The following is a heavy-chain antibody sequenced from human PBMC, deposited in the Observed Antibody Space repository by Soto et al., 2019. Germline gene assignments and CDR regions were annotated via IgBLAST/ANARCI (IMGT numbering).Heavy chain of an antibody. CDR3: SRVDPGETSPFDN. V-gene: IGHV1-3*01. D-gene: IGHD3-10*01. J-gene: IGHJ4*02. Sequence: ASVKVSCKASGYTFTSYAMHWVRQAPGQRLEWMGWINAGNGNRKYAQKFQGRVTITRDTSTSTVYMELSGLRSDDTAVYYCSRVDPGETSPFDNWGQGTQVTVSS. CDR2: INAGNGNR. CDR1: GYTFTSYA.